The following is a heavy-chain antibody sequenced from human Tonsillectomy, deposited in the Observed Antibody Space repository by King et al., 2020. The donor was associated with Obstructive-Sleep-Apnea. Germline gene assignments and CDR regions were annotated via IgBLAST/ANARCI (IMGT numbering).Heavy chain of an antibody. CDR2: IYTSGST. D-gene: IGHD3-22*01. V-gene: IGHV4-4*07. Sequence: QLQESGPGLVKPSETLSLTCTVSGGSISSYYWSWIRQPAGKGLEWIGRIYTSGSTNYNPSLKSRVTMSVDTSKNQFSLKLSSVTAADTAVYYCARGLRYYYDSSGYYEAFDYWGQGTLVTVSS. J-gene: IGHJ4*02. CDR3: ARGLRYYYDSSGYYEAFDY. CDR1: GGSISSYY.